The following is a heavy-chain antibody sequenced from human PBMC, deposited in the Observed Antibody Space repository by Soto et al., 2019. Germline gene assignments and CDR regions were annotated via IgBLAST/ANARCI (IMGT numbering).Heavy chain of an antibody. V-gene: IGHV1-2*04. CDR3: AREAADWNSYSYYYGMDV. J-gene: IGHJ6*02. CDR2: INPNSGGT. D-gene: IGHD1-7*01. Sequence: ASVKVSCKASGYTFTGYYMHWVRQAPGQGLEWMGWINPNSGGTNYAQKFQGWVTMTRDTSISTAYMELSRLRSDDTAVYYCAREAADWNSYSYYYGMDVWGQGTTVTVSS. CDR1: GYTFTGYY.